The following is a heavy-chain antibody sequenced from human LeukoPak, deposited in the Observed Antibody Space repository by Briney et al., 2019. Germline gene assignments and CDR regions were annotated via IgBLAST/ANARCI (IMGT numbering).Heavy chain of an antibody. Sequence: GGSLRLSCAASGFTFSSYSMNWVRQAAGKGLEWVSSISSSSSYIYYADSVKGRFTISRDNAKNSLYLQMNSLRAEDTAVYYCARENDILTGYSDYWGQGTLVTVSS. CDR1: GFTFSSYS. CDR3: ARENDILTGYSDY. V-gene: IGHV3-21*01. CDR2: ISSSSSYI. J-gene: IGHJ4*02. D-gene: IGHD3-9*01.